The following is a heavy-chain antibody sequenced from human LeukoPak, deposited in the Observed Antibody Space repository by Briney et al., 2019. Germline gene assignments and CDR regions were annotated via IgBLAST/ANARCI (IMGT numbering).Heavy chain of an antibody. V-gene: IGHV1-69*04. CDR2: IILILGIA. CDR1: GGTFSSYA. D-gene: IGHD6-13*01. Sequence: ASVKVSCKASGGTFSSYAISWVRQAPGQGLEWMGRIILILGIANYAQKFQGRVTITADKSTSTAYMELSSLRSEDTAVYYCARDWGLKQQLVYSAFDIWGQGAMVTVSS. CDR3: ARDWGLKQQLVYSAFDI. J-gene: IGHJ3*02.